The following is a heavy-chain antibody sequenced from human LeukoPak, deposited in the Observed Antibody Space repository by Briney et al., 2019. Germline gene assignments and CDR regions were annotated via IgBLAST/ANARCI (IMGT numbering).Heavy chain of an antibody. D-gene: IGHD2-15*01. J-gene: IGHJ5*02. V-gene: IGHV3-23*01. Sequence: GSLRLSCAASGFTFSSYAMSWVRQAPGKGLEWVSAISGSGGSTYYADSVKGRFTISGDNSKDTLYLQMNSLRAEDTAVYYCAKDLAVVAATSSWFDPWGQGTLVTVSS. CDR1: GFTFSSYA. CDR2: ISGSGGST. CDR3: AKDLAVVAATSSWFDP.